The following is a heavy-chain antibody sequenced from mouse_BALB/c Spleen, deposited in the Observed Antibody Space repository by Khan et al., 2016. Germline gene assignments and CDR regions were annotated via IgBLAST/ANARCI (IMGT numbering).Heavy chain of an antibody. Sequence: EVELVESGGGLVKPGGSLKLSCAASGFTFSDYFMYWVRQTPEKRLEWVATISDGGSYTYYPDSVKGRFTISRDNAKNNLSRQMSSLKSEDTAMYYCASEGLRRGFAYWGQGTLVTVSA. V-gene: IGHV5-4*02. CDR1: GFTFSDYF. CDR2: ISDGGSYT. CDR3: ASEGLRRGFAY. D-gene: IGHD2-4*01. J-gene: IGHJ3*01.